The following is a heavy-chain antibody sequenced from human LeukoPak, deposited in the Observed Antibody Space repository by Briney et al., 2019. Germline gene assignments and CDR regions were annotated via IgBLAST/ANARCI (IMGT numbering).Heavy chain of an antibody. CDR3: ARRAYYDFWSGSGYFDY. CDR2: ISSSGSTI. J-gene: IGHJ4*02. Sequence: GGSLRLSCAASGFTFSSYEMNWVRQAPGKGLEWVSYISSSGSTIYYADSVKGRFTISRDNAKNSLYLQMNSLRAEDTAVYYCARRAYYDFWSGSGYFDYWGQGTLVTVSS. D-gene: IGHD3-3*01. CDR1: GFTFSSYE. V-gene: IGHV3-48*03.